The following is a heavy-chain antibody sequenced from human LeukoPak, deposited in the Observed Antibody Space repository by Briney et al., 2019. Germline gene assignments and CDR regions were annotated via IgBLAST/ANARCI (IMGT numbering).Heavy chain of an antibody. J-gene: IGHJ4*02. D-gene: IGHD4-17*01. CDR1: GGTFSSYA. Sequence: GASVKVSCKASGGTFSSYAISWVRQAPGQGLEWMGRIIPILGIANYAQEFQGRVTITADKSTSTAYMELSSLRSEDTAVYYCARAPDYGDYAFDYWGQGTLVTVSS. V-gene: IGHV1-69*04. CDR2: IIPILGIA. CDR3: ARAPDYGDYAFDY.